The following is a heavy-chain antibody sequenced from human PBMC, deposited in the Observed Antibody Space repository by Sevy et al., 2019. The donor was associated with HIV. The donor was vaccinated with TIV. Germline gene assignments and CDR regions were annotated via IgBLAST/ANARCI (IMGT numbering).Heavy chain of an antibody. CDR2: IYPGDSDT. CDR1: GYSFTSYW. D-gene: IGHD6-19*01. Sequence: GESLKISCKGSGYSFTSYWIGWGRQMPGKGLEWMGIIYPGDSDTRYSPSFQGQVTISADKSISTAYLQWSSLKASDTAMYYCVRQPRSGWTYYYYGMDVSGQGTTVTVSS. V-gene: IGHV5-51*01. J-gene: IGHJ6*02. CDR3: VRQPRSGWTYYYYGMDV.